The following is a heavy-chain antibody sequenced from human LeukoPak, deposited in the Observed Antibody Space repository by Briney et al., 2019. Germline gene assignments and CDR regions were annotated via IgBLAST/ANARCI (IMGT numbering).Heavy chain of an antibody. CDR2: IDWDDYK. V-gene: IGHV2-70*11. D-gene: IGHD4-23*01. J-gene: IGHJ3*02. CDR1: GFSLSTSELC. Sequence: SGPALVKLTQTLTLTCTFSGFSLSTSELCVSWIRQPPGMALEWLARIDWDDYKDYSTSLKTRLTISKDTSKNQVVLTMTNMDPVDTATYYCARGNYGGNQGRAFDIWGQGTMVTVSS. CDR3: ARGNYGGNQGRAFDI.